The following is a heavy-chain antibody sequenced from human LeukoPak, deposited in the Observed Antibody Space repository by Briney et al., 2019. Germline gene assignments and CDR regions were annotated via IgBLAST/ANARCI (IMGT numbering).Heavy chain of an antibody. CDR1: GYIFIGYY. J-gene: IGHJ4*02. CDR2: INPNSGGT. D-gene: IGHD3-10*01. Sequence: GSSVTVSCKASGYIFIGYYMHWVRQAPGQGLEWMGWINPNSGGTNYAQKFQGRVTMTRDTSISTAYMELSRLRSDDTAVYCGARVDPISMVIDHWGQGTLVTVSS. CDR3: ARVDPISMVIDH. V-gene: IGHV1-2*02.